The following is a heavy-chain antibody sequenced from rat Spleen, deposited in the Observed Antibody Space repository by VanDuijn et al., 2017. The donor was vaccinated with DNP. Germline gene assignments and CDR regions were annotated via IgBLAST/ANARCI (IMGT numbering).Heavy chain of an antibody. CDR2: IWGGGST. D-gene: IGHD1-12*03. J-gene: IGHJ3*01. CDR1: GFSLTSYG. V-gene: IGHV2-77*01. CDR3: MVSTFAY. Sequence: QVQMKETGPGLVQTTQTLSVTCTVSGFSLTSYGVHWVRQAPGKGLEWMGIIWGGGSTTYNSDLKSRLSISRDTSRSQVFLTMNTLQTDDTAVYYCMVSTFAYWGQGTLVTVSS.